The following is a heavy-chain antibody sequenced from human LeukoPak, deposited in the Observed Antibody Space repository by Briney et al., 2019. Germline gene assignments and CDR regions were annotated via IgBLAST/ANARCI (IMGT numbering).Heavy chain of an antibody. CDR1: GYTFTSYG. V-gene: IGHV1-18*01. CDR2: ISAYNGNT. CDR3: ARNFIAAAGTHHHDAFDI. D-gene: IGHD6-13*01. J-gene: IGHJ3*02. Sequence: ASVKVSCKASGYTFTSYGISWVRQAPGQGLEWMGWISAYNGNTNYAQKLQGRVTMTTDTSTSTAYMELRSLRSDDTAVYYCARNFIAAAGTHHHDAFDIWGQGTMVTVSS.